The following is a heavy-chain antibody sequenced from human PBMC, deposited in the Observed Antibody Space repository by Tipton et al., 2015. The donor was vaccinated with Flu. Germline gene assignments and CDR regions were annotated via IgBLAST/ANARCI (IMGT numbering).Heavy chain of an antibody. J-gene: IGHJ4*02. CDR3: ARDLSYSSGWYNY. CDR2: ISSSGSTI. Sequence: AVSGFTFSDYYMSWIRQAPGKGLEWASYISSSGSTIYYADSVKGRFTISRDNAKNSLYLQMNSLRAEDTAVYYCARDLSYSSGWYNYWGQGTLVTVSS. D-gene: IGHD6-19*01. CDR1: GFTFSDYY. V-gene: IGHV3-11*01.